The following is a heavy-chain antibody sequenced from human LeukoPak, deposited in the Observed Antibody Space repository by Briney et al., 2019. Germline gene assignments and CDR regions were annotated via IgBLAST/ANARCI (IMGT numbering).Heavy chain of an antibody. V-gene: IGHV5-10-1*01. J-gene: IGHJ4*02. CDR1: GYMFNSYW. Sequence: GESLKISCKVSGYMFNSYWINWVRQMPGKGLEWMGRIDPSNSYTNYGPPFQGHVTISADKSSSTAYLQWSSLKASDTGIYYCATQSSAAGRGDWGQGTLVTVSS. CDR3: ATQSSAAGRGD. D-gene: IGHD6-25*01. CDR2: IDPSNSYT.